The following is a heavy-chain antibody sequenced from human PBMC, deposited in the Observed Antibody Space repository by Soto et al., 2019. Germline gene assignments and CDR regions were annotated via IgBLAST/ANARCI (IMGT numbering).Heavy chain of an antibody. D-gene: IGHD2-2*01. Sequence: SVKVSCKASGFTFTSSAVQWARQARGQRLEWIGWIVVGSGNTNYAQKFQEKITITRDMSTSTAYMELSSLRSEDTAVYYCAAARGGDCSSTSCYNWFDPWGQGTLVTVSS. V-gene: IGHV1-58*01. J-gene: IGHJ5*02. CDR2: IVVGSGNT. CDR1: GFTFTSSA. CDR3: AAARGGDCSSTSCYNWFDP.